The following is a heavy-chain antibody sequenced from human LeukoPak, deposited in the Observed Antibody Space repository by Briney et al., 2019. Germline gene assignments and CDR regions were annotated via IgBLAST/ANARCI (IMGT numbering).Heavy chain of an antibody. CDR1: GFTFKNYW. V-gene: IGHV3-74*01. CDR3: ARDTMSTPDY. Sequence: PGGSLRLSCAASGFTFKNYWMHWVRQAPGKGLVWVSRINSDGSSTTYADSVKGRFTISRDNANNPLYLQMNSLRAEDTAVYYCARDTMSTPDYWGQGTLVTVSS. CDR2: INSDGSST. D-gene: IGHD2-2*01. J-gene: IGHJ4*02.